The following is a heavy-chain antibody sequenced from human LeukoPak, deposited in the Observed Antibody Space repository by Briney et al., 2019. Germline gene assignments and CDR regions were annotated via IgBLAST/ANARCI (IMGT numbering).Heavy chain of an antibody. V-gene: IGHV4-4*02. Sequence: SETLSLTCPVSGGSISSSNWWSWVRQSPGEGLGGNGEIYHGGTTNYNTSLKGRLTLSVDKSQNQFSLWPSSVTATCTAVSVFPREHGGYYFDYWRQGTQVSVSS. D-gene: IGHD3-16*01. CDR3: PREHGGYYFDY. CDR1: GGSISSSNW. CDR2: IYHGGTT. J-gene: IGHJ4*02.